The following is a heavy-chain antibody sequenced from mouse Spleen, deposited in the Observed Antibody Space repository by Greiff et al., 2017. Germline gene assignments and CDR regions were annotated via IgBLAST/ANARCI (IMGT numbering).Heavy chain of an antibody. Sequence: DVRLVESGGGLVQPGGSRKLSCAASGFTFSSSGMHWVRQAPEKGLEWVAYISSGSSTIYYADTVKGRFTISRDNPKNTLFLQMTSLRSEDTAMYYCAMGGFAYWGQGTLVTVSA. CDR3: AMGGFAY. V-gene: IGHV5-17*02. CDR2: ISSGSSTI. J-gene: IGHJ3*01. CDR1: GFTFSSSG.